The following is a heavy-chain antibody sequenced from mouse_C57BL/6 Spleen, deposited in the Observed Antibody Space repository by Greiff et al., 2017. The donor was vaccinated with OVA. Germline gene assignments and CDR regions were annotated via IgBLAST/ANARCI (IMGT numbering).Heavy chain of an antibody. CDR1: GYTFTEYT. V-gene: IGHV1-62-2*01. D-gene: IGHD1-1*01. CDR2: IYTGSGSI. Sequence: QVQLQQSGAELVKPGASVKLSCKASGYTFTEYTIHWVKQRPGQGLEWIGWIYTGSGSIKYNEKFKDKATLTADKSSSTVYMELSRLKSEYSAVYFSARHEDSTTVVSWYFDVWGTGTTVTVSS. CDR3: ARHEDSTTVVSWYFDV. J-gene: IGHJ1*03.